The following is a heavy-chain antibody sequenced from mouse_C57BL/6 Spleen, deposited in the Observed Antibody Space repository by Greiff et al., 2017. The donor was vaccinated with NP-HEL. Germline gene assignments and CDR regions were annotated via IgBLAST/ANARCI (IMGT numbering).Heavy chain of an antibody. CDR1: GFTFSDYY. CDR3: ARDFYYYGVGGYFDV. V-gene: IGHV5-16*01. D-gene: IGHD1-1*01. CDR2: INYDGSST. J-gene: IGHJ1*03. Sequence: EVKVVESEGGLVQPGSSMKLSCTASGFTFSDYYMAWVRQVPEKGLEWVANINYDGSSTYYLDSLKSRFIISRDNAKNILYLQMSSLKSEDTATYYCARDFYYYGVGGYFDVWGTGTTVTVSS.